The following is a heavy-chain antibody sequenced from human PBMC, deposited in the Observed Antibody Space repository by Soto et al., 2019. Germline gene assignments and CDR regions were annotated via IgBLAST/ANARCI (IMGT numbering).Heavy chain of an antibody. CDR3: ARVLTFMGYNSNGSGAFDI. CDR2: ISSNGGST. CDR1: GFTFSSYA. Sequence: PGGALRLSCAASGFTFSSYAMHWVRQAPGKGLEYVSAISSNGGSTYYANSVKGRFTISRDNSKNTLYLQMGSLRAEDMAVYYCARVLTFMGYNSNGSGAFDIRGKGKMVTVS. J-gene: IGHJ3*02. V-gene: IGHV3-64*01. D-gene: IGHD3-22*01.